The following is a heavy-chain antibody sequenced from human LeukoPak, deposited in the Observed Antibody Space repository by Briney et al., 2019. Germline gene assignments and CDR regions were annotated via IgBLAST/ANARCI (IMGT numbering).Heavy chain of an antibody. V-gene: IGHV1-46*01. Sequence: ASVKVSCKASGYTFTSYYMHWVRQAPGQGLEWMGIINPSGGSTSYAQKFRGRVTMTRDTSTSTVYMELSSLRSEDTAVYYCARDRGFNRALNWYFDLWGRGTLVTVSS. J-gene: IGHJ2*01. D-gene: IGHD2/OR15-2a*01. CDR2: INPSGGST. CDR3: ARDRGFNRALNWYFDL. CDR1: GYTFTSYY.